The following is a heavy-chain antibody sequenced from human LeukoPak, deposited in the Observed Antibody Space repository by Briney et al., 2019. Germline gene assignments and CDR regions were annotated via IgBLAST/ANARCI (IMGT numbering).Heavy chain of an antibody. Sequence: ASVKVSCKASGYTFIGYCMHWVRQAPGQGLEWMGWINPNSGATNYAQKFQGRVTMTRDMSINTAYMELSRLRSDETAVYYCAREGESSADAFDIWGQGTKVTVSS. CDR3: AREGESSADAFDI. D-gene: IGHD3-22*01. CDR1: GYTFIGYC. CDR2: INPNSGAT. J-gene: IGHJ3*02. V-gene: IGHV1-2*02.